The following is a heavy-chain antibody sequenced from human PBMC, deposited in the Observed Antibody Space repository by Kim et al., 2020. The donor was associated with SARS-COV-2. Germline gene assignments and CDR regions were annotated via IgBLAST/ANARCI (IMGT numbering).Heavy chain of an antibody. CDR2: TR. Sequence: TRKYAESVRGRFTITRDIAEKTLYLQMNSLTAEDTAIDYCARGLSSGPYWGQGTLVTVSS. J-gene: IGHJ4*02. V-gene: IGHV3-23*01. CDR3: ARGLSSGPY. D-gene: IGHD3-10*01.